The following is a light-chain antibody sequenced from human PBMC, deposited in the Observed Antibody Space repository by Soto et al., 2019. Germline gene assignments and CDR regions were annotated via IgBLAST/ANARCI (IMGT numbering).Light chain of an antibody. V-gene: IGKV1-5*01. CDR1: QSIRSW. J-gene: IGKJ4*01. Sequence: EIQMTQSPSSLSASVGDRVTITCRASQSIRSWLAWYQQKPGKAPKLLIYDAYSLESGVPSRFSGRRSGTEFTLTIAGLQPEDFATYYCQQYESYSPLTFGGGTKVDI. CDR3: QQYESYSPLT. CDR2: DAY.